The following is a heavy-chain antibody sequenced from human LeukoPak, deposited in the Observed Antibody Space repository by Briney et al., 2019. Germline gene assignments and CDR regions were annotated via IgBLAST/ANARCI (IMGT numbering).Heavy chain of an antibody. J-gene: IGHJ4*02. CDR3: ARHRRTVIAAAGDFDY. D-gene: IGHD6-13*01. Sequence: SETLSLICVVSGGSGGSFSSYYWSWIRQSPGKGLEWIGEINHSGRTNFNPSLQSRVTISVDSSKNQFALKLNSVTAADTAVYYCARHRRTVIAAAGDFDYWGQGTLVTVSS. CDR1: GGSGGSFSSYY. CDR2: INHSGRT. V-gene: IGHV4-34*01.